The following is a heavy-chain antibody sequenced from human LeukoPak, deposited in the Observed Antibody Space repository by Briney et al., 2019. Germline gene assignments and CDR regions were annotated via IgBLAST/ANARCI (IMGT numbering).Heavy chain of an antibody. CDR1: GGSISSYY. J-gene: IGHJ3*02. Sequence: KPSETLSLTCTASGGSISSYYWGWIRQPPGKGLEWIGYIYYSGSTNYNPSLKSRVTISVDTSKNQFSLKLSSVTAADTAVYYCAREDTAKDAFDIWGQGTMVTVSS. CDR2: IYYSGST. V-gene: IGHV4-59*01. D-gene: IGHD5-18*01. CDR3: AREDTAKDAFDI.